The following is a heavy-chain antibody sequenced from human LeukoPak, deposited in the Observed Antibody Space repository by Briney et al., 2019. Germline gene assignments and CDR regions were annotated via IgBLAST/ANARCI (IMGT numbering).Heavy chain of an antibody. CDR1: GFTFSSYG. V-gene: IGHV3-33*01. J-gene: IGHJ4*02. D-gene: IGHD6-19*01. CDR3: ARDGYSSGWYDY. Sequence: GGSLRLSCAASGFTFSSYGMHWVRQAPGKGLEWVAVIWYDGSNKYYADSVKGRFTISRDNSKNTLYLQMNSLRAEDTAVYYCARDGYSSGWYDYWGQGTLVTVSS. CDR2: IWYDGSNK.